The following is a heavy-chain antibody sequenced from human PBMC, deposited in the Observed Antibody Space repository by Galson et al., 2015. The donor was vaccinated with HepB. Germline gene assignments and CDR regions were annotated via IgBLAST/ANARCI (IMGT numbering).Heavy chain of an antibody. D-gene: IGHD2-21*01. V-gene: IGHV1-2*06. CDR2: INPNSGGT. CDR1: GYTFTGYY. CDR3: ASLLWWLGPGGY. J-gene: IGHJ4*02. Sequence: SVKVSCKASGYTFTGYYMHWVRQAPGQGLEWMGRINPNSGGTNYAQKFQGRVAMTRDTSISTAYMELSRLRSDDTAVYYCASLLWWLGPGGYWGQGTLVTVSS.